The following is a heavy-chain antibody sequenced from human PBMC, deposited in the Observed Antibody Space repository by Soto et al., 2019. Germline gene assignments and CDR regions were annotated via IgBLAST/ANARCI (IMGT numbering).Heavy chain of an antibody. CDR2: INPNSGGT. CDR1: GYTFTGYY. Sequence: SVKVSCKASGYTFTGYYMHWVRQAPGQGLKWMGWINPNSGGTNYAQKFQGRATMTRDTSISTAYMELSRLRSDDTAVYYCARYGYSVYYFDYWGQGTLVTVSS. CDR3: ARYGYSVYYFDY. J-gene: IGHJ4*02. V-gene: IGHV1-2*02. D-gene: IGHD3-22*01.